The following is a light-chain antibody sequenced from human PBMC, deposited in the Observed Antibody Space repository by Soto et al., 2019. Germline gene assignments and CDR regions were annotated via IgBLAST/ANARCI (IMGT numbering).Light chain of an antibody. CDR1: SSDVGGYNY. V-gene: IGLV2-8*01. CDR3: QSCDSSLSGSGV. CDR2: EVS. J-gene: IGLJ1*01. Sequence: QSALTQPPSASGSPGQSVTISCTGTSSDVGGYNYVSWYQQHPGKAPKLMIYEVSERPSGVPDRFSGSKSSNTASLTVSGLQAEDEADYYCQSCDSSLSGSGVFGSGTKVTVL.